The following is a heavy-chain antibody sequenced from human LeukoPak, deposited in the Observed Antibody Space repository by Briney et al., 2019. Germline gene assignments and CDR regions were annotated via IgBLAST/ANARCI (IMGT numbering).Heavy chain of an antibody. CDR1: GFTFSSYA. CDR2: ISGSGGST. J-gene: IGHJ5*02. CDR3: AKDPLGYCSSTSCPRNWFDP. V-gene: IGHV3-23*01. D-gene: IGHD2-2*01. Sequence: GGSLRLSCAASGFTFSSYAMSWVRQAPGKGLEWVSAISGSGGSTYYAASVKGRFTISRDNSKNTLYLQMNSLRAEDTAVYYCAKDPLGYCSSTSCPRNWFDPWGQGTLVTVSS.